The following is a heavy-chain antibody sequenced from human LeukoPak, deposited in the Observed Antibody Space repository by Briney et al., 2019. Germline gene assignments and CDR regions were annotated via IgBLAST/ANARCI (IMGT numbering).Heavy chain of an antibody. D-gene: IGHD2-2*01. Sequence: GGSLRLSCAASGFTFSSYWMSWVRQAPGKGLEWVANIKQDGSEKYYVDSVKGRFTISRDNAKNSLYLQMNSLRAEDTAVCYCARGALGYCSSTSCFYYYYYMDVWGKGTTVTVSS. CDR2: IKQDGSEK. CDR3: ARGALGYCSSTSCFYYYYYMDV. V-gene: IGHV3-7*01. CDR1: GFTFSSYW. J-gene: IGHJ6*03.